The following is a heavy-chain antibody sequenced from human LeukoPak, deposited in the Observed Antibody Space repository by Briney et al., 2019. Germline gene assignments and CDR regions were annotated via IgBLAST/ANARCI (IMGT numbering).Heavy chain of an antibody. CDR2: IYYSGST. V-gene: IGHV4-59*01. CDR1: GGSISSYY. Sequence: SETLSLTCSVSGGSISSYYWSWIRQPPGKGLEWIGYIYYSGSTNYNPSLKSRITISVDTSKNQFSLKLSSVTAADTAVYYCARGGRWLQLKGENAFDIWGQGTMVTVSS. D-gene: IGHD5-24*01. CDR3: ARGGRWLQLKGENAFDI. J-gene: IGHJ3*02.